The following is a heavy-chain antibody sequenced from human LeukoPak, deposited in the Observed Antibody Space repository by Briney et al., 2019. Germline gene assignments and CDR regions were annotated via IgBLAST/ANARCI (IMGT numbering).Heavy chain of an antibody. J-gene: IGHJ5*02. Sequence: SVKLSCKASGGTFSSYAISWVRQAPGQGLEWMGGIIPIFGTANYAQKFQGRVTITTDESTSTAYMELSSRRSEDTSVYYCARVGLHSRGLFDPWGQGTRVTVS. CDR2: IIPIFGTA. CDR3: ARVGLHSRGLFDP. V-gene: IGHV1-69*05. D-gene: IGHD2-15*01. CDR1: GGTFSSYA.